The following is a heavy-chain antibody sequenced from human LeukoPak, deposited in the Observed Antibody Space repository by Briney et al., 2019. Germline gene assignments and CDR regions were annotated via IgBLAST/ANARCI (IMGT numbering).Heavy chain of an antibody. Sequence: AGGSLRLSCAASGFTFSSYGMHWVRQAPGKGLEWVAFIRYDGSNKYYADSVKGRFTISRDNSKNTLYLQMNSLRAEDTAVYYCAKLALFIVVVPAAHFDYWGQGTLVTVSS. CDR2: IRYDGSNK. D-gene: IGHD2-2*01. CDR1: GFTFSSYG. CDR3: AKLALFIVVVPAAHFDY. V-gene: IGHV3-30*02. J-gene: IGHJ4*02.